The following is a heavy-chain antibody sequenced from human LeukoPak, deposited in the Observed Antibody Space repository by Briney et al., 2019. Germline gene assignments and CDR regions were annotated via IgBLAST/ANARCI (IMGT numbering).Heavy chain of an antibody. CDR2: ISYDGSNK. CDR3: ASYYDSSGPDY. D-gene: IGHD3-22*01. V-gene: IGHV3-30*03. J-gene: IGHJ4*02. Sequence: GRSLRLSCAASGFTFSSYGMHWVRQAPGKGLEWVAVISYDGSNKYYADSVKGRFTISRDNSKNTLYLQMNSLRAEDTAVYYCASYYDSSGPDYWGQGTLVTVSS. CDR1: GFTFSSYG.